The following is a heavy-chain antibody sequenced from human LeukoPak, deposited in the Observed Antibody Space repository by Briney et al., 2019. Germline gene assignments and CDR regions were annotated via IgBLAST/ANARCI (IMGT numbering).Heavy chain of an antibody. CDR1: GFTFSSYA. CDR3: AKPIAVADDAFDI. Sequence: PGGSLRLSCAASGFTFSSYAMHWVRQAPGKGLEWVAVISYDGSNKYYADSVKGRFTISRDNSKNTLYLQMNSLRAEDTAVYYCAKPIAVADDAFDIWGQGTMVTVSS. J-gene: IGHJ3*02. CDR2: ISYDGSNK. D-gene: IGHD6-19*01. V-gene: IGHV3-30-3*01.